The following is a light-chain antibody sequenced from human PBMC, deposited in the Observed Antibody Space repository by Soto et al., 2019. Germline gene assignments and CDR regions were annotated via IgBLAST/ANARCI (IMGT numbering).Light chain of an antibody. Sequence: QSALTQPASVSGSPGQSITISCTGTSSDIGGYNYVSWYQQHPGRVPKLMIYEVSYRPSGVSNRFFGSKSGNTASLTISGLQAEDEADYYCSSYTSSSTLEVVFGGGTQLTVL. CDR1: SSDIGGYNY. CDR3: SSYTSSSTLEVV. V-gene: IGLV2-14*01. CDR2: EVS. J-gene: IGLJ2*01.